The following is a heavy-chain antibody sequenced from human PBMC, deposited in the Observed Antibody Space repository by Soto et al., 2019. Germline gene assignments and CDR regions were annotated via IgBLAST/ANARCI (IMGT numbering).Heavy chain of an antibody. Sequence: GGSMRLSCAASGLSFRSYGMHWVRQAPGKGLEWVAVIWYDGNKKYYGDSVRGRFTISRDNSQNTLYLEMNSLRAEDTAVYYCVVDTTGLLDYWGQGTLVTVSS. CDR2: IWYDGNKK. CDR3: VVDTTGLLDY. D-gene: IGHD5-18*01. V-gene: IGHV3-33*03. J-gene: IGHJ4*02. CDR1: GLSFRSYG.